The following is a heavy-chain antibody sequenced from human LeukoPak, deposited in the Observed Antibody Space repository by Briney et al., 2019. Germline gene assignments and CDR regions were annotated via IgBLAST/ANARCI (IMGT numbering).Heavy chain of an antibody. Sequence: GGSLRLSCAASGFTFSNYDMHWVRQAAGKGLGWVSGIGTAGDTYYPASVKGRFTISRENAKNSLYLQMNSLSAGDTAVYYCASSPAYSSSWYAIDNWGQGTLVTVSS. CDR1: GFTFSNYD. D-gene: IGHD6-13*01. CDR2: IGTAGDT. CDR3: ASSPAYSSSWYAIDN. J-gene: IGHJ4*02. V-gene: IGHV3-13*01.